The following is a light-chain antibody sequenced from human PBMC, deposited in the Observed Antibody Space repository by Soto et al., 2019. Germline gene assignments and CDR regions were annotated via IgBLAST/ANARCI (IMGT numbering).Light chain of an antibody. Sequence: VMTQSPATLSVSPGERATLSCRASQSVSTNLAWYQQKPGQAPRLLIYGASTRATGIPARFSGSGSGTEFTLTISGLQSEDFAFYYCQQYNNRLTFGGGTKVEIK. J-gene: IGKJ4*01. CDR1: QSVSTN. V-gene: IGKV3-15*01. CDR3: QQYNNRLT. CDR2: GAS.